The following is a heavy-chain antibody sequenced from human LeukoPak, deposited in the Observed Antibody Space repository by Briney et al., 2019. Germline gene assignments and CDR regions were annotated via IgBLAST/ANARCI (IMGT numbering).Heavy chain of an antibody. Sequence: GGSLRLSCAASGFPFSYHSMNWVRQAPGKGLEWVSSISSSSSYIYYADSVKGRFTISRDNAKNSLHLQMHSLRVEDTAVYYCARDESDYDVLTGSMEYYYYGMDVWGQGTTVTVS. CDR1: GFPFSYHS. J-gene: IGHJ6*02. D-gene: IGHD3-9*01. CDR2: ISSSSSYI. CDR3: ARDESDYDVLTGSMEYYYYGMDV. V-gene: IGHV3-21*01.